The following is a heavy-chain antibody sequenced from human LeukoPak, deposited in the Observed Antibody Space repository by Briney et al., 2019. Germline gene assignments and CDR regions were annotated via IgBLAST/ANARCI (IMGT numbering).Heavy chain of an antibody. D-gene: IGHD5-18*01. CDR2: IYHSGST. CDR3: ARGRGYSYEC. Sequence: SETLSLTCTVSGGSISSNSHYWGWIRQPPGKGLEWIGYIYHSGSTYYNPSLKSRVTISVDRSKNQFSLKLSSVTAADTAVYYCARGRGYSYECWGQGTLVTVSS. J-gene: IGHJ4*02. CDR1: GGSISSNSHY. V-gene: IGHV4-30-2*01.